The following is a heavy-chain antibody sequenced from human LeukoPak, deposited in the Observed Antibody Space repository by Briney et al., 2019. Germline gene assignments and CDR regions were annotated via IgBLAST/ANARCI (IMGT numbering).Heavy chain of an antibody. Sequence: SQTLSLTCAISGDSGSTNSVAWNWIRQSPSGGLEWLGKTRYRSKWYSDYAVSVKSRITINPDTSKNQFSLQLNSVTPEDTAVYYCARDSNWRFDYWGQGTLVTVSS. CDR2: TRYRSKWYS. V-gene: IGHV6-1*01. J-gene: IGHJ4*02. CDR3: ARDSNWRFDY. CDR1: GDSGSTNSVA. D-gene: IGHD1-20*01.